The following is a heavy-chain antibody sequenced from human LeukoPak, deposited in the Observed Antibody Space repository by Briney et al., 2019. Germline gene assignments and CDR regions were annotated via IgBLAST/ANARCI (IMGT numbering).Heavy chain of an antibody. V-gene: IGHV4-59*01. Sequence: SETLSLTCTVSGGSISSYYWSWIRQPPGKGLEWIGYIYYSGSTNYNPSLKSRVTISVDTSKNQFSLKLSSVTAADTAVYYCARRAAYAYFDYWGQGTLVTVSP. CDR3: ARRAAYAYFDY. CDR1: GGSISSYY. D-gene: IGHD2-2*01. J-gene: IGHJ4*02. CDR2: IYYSGST.